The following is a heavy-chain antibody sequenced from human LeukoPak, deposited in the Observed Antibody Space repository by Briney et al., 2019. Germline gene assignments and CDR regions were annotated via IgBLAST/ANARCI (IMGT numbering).Heavy chain of an antibody. CDR3: ARRPRYVFGNMYYFDY. V-gene: IGHV4-59*01. CDR2: IYYSGST. D-gene: IGHD1/OR15-1a*01. J-gene: IGHJ4*02. CDR1: GGSISSYY. Sequence: SETLSLTCTVSGGSISSYYWSWIRQPPGKGLEWIGYIYYSGSTNYNPSLKSRVTISVDTSKNQFSLKLSSVTAADTAVYYCARRPRYVFGNMYYFDYWGQGTLVTVSS.